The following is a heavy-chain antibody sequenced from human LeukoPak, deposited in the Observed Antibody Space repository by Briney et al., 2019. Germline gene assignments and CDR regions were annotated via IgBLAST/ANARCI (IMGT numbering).Heavy chain of an antibody. Sequence: QSGGSLRLSCAASVFKFSSFGMLGVRQAPGKGLEWVASVRFDGNNKYYADSVKGRFTISRDNSKNTLYLQMESQRRSETRNYYCEKVRLLFSSWDDVFESWGQGTMVTVSS. CDR1: VFKFSSFG. V-gene: IGHV3-30*02. CDR2: VRFDGNNK. D-gene: IGHD6-13*01. CDR3: EKVRLLFSSWDDVFES. J-gene: IGHJ3*02.